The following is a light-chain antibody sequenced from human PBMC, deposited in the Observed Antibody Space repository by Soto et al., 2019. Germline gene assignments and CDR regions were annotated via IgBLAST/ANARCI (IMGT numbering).Light chain of an antibody. CDR3: EYYGTSVI. Sequence: EVVLTQSPATLSLSPGERAILSCRASQTIDNNHLARYQQNPGQAPRLLIHGTSNRATGNPDRFSVSGSGTEFTPSFSGQKPKDFAVDYCEYYGTSVIFGGGTKVDIK. CDR2: GTS. V-gene: IGKV3-20*01. CDR1: QTIDNNH. J-gene: IGKJ4*01.